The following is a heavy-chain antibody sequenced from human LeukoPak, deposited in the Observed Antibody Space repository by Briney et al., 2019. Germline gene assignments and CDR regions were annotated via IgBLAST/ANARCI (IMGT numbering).Heavy chain of an antibody. V-gene: IGHV3-9*01. CDR2: ISWNSGSI. Sequence: PGRSPRLSCAASGFTFDDYAMHWVRQAPGKGLEWVSGISWNSGSIGYADSVKGRFTISRDNAKNSLYLQMNSLRAEDTALYYCAKGPAAMFYYGMDVWGQGTTVTVSS. CDR3: AKGPAAMFYYGMDV. D-gene: IGHD2-2*01. CDR1: GFTFDDYA. J-gene: IGHJ6*02.